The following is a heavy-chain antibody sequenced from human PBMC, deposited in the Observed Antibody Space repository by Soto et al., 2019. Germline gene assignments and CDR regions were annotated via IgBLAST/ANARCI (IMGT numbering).Heavy chain of an antibody. Sequence: GASVKVSCKAAGERFTGYGLHWVRQAPGQGLQWMGWINPKSGATDYAQKFQGRVTIIREMSTNTAYLELSGLRPDDTADGTAVYYCAKYNYVGDHAIQYDLDVWGQGTTVTVSS. CDR2: INPKSGAT. CDR1: GERFTGYG. D-gene: IGHD1-20*01. CDR3: VYYCAKYNYVGDHAIQYDLDV. V-gene: IGHV1-2*02. J-gene: IGHJ6*02.